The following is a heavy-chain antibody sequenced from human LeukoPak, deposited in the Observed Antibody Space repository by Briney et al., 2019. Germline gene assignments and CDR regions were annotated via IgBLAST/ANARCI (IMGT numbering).Heavy chain of an antibody. D-gene: IGHD1-26*01. J-gene: IGHJ4*02. CDR3: ARDQGGATRIDY. V-gene: IGHV3-74*01. CDR2: INSDGRST. CDR1: GFTFNTYW. Sequence: GGSLRLSCVASGFTFNTYWMHWVRQAPGRGLVWVARINSDGRSTSYADSVKGRFTISRDNARKTLYLQMNSLRDEETAVYYCARDQGGATRIDYWGQGTPVTVSP.